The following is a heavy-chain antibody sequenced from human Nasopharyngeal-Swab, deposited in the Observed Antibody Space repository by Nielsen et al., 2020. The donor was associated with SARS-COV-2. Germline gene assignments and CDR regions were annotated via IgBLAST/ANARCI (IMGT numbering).Heavy chain of an antibody. CDR2: INHSGST. D-gene: IGHD6-19*01. Sequence: WIRQAPGKGLEWIGEINHSGSTNYNPSLKSRVTISVDTSNNQFSLKLSSVTAADTAVYYCARGSRSGINNYSSGWYFFDYWGQGALVTVSS. J-gene: IGHJ4*02. CDR3: ARGSRSGINNYSSGWYFFDY. V-gene: IGHV4-34*01.